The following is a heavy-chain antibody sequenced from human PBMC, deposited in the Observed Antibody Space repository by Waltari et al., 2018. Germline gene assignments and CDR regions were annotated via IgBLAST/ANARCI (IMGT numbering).Heavy chain of an antibody. D-gene: IGHD3-16*02. V-gene: IGHV4-34*01. CDR2: INHSGST. CDR3: ARRAIRMITFGGVIVRHAFDI. Sequence: QVQLQQWGAGLLKPSETLSLTCAVYGGSFSGYYWSWIRQPPGKGLEWIGEINHSGSTNYNPSLKSRVTISVDTSENQFSLKLSSVTAADTAVYYCARRAIRMITFGGVIVRHAFDIWGQGTMVTVSS. CDR1: GGSFSGYY. J-gene: IGHJ3*02.